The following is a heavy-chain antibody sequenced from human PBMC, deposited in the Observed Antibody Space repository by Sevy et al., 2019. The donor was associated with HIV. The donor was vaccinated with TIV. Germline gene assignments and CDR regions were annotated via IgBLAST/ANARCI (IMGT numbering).Heavy chain of an antibody. V-gene: IGHV4-59*08. CDR2: TYYNGHI. D-gene: IGHD1-26*01. CDR1: GGSITSLY. CDR3: AGENAWGRGYS. Sequence: SETLSLTCTVSGGSITSLYWNWIRQPPGKGLEWIANTYYNGHINYNPSLKSRVPLSLDTSKNHFSLRLSSVTAADTAMYYCAGENAWGRGYSWGQGTLVTVSS. J-gene: IGHJ4*02.